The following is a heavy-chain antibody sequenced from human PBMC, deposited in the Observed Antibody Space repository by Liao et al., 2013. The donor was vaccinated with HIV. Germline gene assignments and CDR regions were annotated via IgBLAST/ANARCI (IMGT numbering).Heavy chain of an antibody. V-gene: IGHV4-59*02. Sequence: QVQLQESGPGLVKPTETLSLTCTVSGGSVTDSYWNWIRQPPGRGLEWVGYVHHSGATFFNPSLKIRVTMSVDTPKNHVSLKLSSVTAADTAVYYCARWSEAVKAFDVWGQGAEVTVSS. D-gene: IGHD3-16*02. CDR1: GGSVTDSY. J-gene: IGHJ3*01. CDR3: ARWSEAVKAFDV. CDR2: VHHSGAT.